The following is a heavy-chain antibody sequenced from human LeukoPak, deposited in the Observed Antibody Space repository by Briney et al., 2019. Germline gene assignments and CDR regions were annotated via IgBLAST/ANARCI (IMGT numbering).Heavy chain of an antibody. CDR1: GGSISSYY. D-gene: IGHD6-19*01. CDR3: ARGESGGWSYNWFDP. V-gene: IGHV4-59*01. CDR2: IYDSGST. J-gene: IGHJ5*02. Sequence: SETLSLTCIVSGGSISSYYWSWIRQPPGKGLEWIGYIYDSGSTNYNPSLKSRVTISIDTSKNHFSLSLSSVTAADTAVYYCARGESGGWSYNWFDPWGQGTLVTVSS.